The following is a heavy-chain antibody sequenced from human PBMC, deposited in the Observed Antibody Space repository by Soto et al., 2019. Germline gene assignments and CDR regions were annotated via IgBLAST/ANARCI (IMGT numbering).Heavy chain of an antibody. V-gene: IGHV4-34*01. D-gene: IGHD3-16*02. CDR3: ASSDDYVWGSYRYTDPDAFDI. Sequence: LSLTCAVYGGSFSGYYWSWIRQPPGKGLEWIGEINHSGSTNYNPSLKSRVTISVDTSKNQFSLKLSSVTAADTAVYYCASSDDYVWGSYRYTDPDAFDIWGQGTMVTVSS. CDR1: GGSFSGYY. CDR2: INHSGST. J-gene: IGHJ3*02.